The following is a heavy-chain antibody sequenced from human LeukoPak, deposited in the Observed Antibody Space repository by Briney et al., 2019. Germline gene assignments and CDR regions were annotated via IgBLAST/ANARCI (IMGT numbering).Heavy chain of an antibody. V-gene: IGHV4-59*01. CDR3: ARLGSNYYDSSGYYPNYFDY. CDR1: GGSISNYY. CDR2: IYYSGST. Sequence: SETLSLTRTVSGGSISNYYWSWIRQPPGKGLEWIGYIYYSGSTNYNPSLKSRVTISVDTSKNQFSLKLNSVTAADTAVYYCARLGSNYYDSSGYYPNYFDYWGQGTLVTVSS. J-gene: IGHJ4*02. D-gene: IGHD3-22*01.